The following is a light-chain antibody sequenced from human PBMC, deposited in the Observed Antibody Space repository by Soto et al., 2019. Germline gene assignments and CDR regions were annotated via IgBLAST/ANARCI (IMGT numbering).Light chain of an antibody. CDR1: SNDVGGYNY. V-gene: IGLV2-11*01. CDR2: DVN. Sequence: QSALTQPRSVSGSPGQSVTISCTGTSNDVGGYNYVSWYQQHPGKAPKLLISDVNKRPSGVPDRFSGSKSGNTASLIISGLQAEDEADYYCCSYAGSSTWVFSGGTKLTVL. J-gene: IGLJ3*02. CDR3: CSYAGSSTWV.